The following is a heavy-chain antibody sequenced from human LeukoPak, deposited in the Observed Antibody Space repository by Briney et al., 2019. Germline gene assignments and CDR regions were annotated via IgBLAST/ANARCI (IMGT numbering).Heavy chain of an antibody. J-gene: IGHJ5*02. D-gene: IGHD3-9*01. V-gene: IGHV3-30*04. CDR3: ARAAAETGSFRDNWFDP. Sequence: GGSLRLSCAASGFAFSSYAMGWVRQAPGKGLEWVAVISDDGRIKIYGDSVKGRLTISRDNSKNTLYLQMNSLRGEDTAVYYCARAAAETGSFRDNWFDPWGQGTLVTVSS. CDR2: ISDDGRIK. CDR1: GFAFSSYA.